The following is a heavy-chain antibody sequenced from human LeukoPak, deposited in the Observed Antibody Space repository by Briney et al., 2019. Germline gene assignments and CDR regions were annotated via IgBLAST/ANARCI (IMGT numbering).Heavy chain of an antibody. V-gene: IGHV3-48*01. J-gene: IGHJ5*02. CDR2: ISPSSSSM. Sequence: GGSPRLSCAAPGFTFSSYSLNWVRQAPGKGLEWVSYISPSSSSMYYADSVKGRFTISRDNARNSLYLQMNSLSTEDTALYYCARDAASGNNWFDPWGQGTLVTVSS. CDR1: GFTFSSYS. CDR3: ARDAASGNNWFDP. D-gene: IGHD3-3*01.